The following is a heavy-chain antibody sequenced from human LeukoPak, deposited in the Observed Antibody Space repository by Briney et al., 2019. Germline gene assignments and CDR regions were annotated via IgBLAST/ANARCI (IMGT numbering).Heavy chain of an antibody. Sequence: GGSLRLSCAASRFSFSYFSMNWFRQAPGKGLEWVANIKQDGSEKRYVDPVKGRFTISRDNAKDSLYLQMNSLRAEDTAVYYCVRAPATNEWRCMDYWGQGTLVTVSS. CDR1: RFSFSYFS. V-gene: IGHV3-7*01. CDR3: VRAPATNEWRCMDY. J-gene: IGHJ4*02. D-gene: IGHD2-8*02. CDR2: IKQDGSEK.